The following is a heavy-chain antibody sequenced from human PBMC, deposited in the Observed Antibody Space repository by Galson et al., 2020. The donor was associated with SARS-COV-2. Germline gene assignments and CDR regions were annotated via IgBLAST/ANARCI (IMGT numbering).Heavy chain of an antibody. Sequence: ASVKVSCKGSGYTFSGYYIHWVRQAPGQGLEWMGWINTNTGATNYAQNFQARVTMTRDTPISTAYMELSSLRHDDTAVYYCATQPRIVAVGGHYYYGMDVWGQGTT. CDR2: INTNTGAT. V-gene: IGHV1-2*02. CDR3: ATQPRIVAVGGHYYYGMDV. D-gene: IGHD3-22*01. CDR1: GYTFSGYY. J-gene: IGHJ6*02.